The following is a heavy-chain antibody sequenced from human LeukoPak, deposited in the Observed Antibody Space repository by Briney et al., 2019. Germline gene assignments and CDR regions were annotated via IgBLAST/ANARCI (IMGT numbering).Heavy chain of an antibody. V-gene: IGHV3-23*01. CDR1: GFTFSIYG. J-gene: IGHJ4*02. Sequence: GGSLRLSWAASGFTFSIYGISWVRQAPGKGLEWISIITGSGGATYYEDSVKGRFTISRDNSKNTLYLQMNSLRAEDTAVYYCARGGFTCYNDGGQGTLVTVSS. D-gene: IGHD3-22*01. CDR3: ARGGFTCYND. CDR2: ITGSGGAT.